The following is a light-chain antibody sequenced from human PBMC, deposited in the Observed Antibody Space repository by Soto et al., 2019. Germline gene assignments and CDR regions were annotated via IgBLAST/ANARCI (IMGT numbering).Light chain of an antibody. V-gene: IGLV2-14*01. CDR2: DVS. J-gene: IGLJ2*01. CDR3: SSYTGSSTYVK. CDR1: SSDVGGYNY. Sequence: QSALTQPASVSGSPGQSITISCTGTSSDVGGYNYVSWYQQHPGKAPKLMIYDVSNRPSGVPNRFSGSKSANTASLTISGLQAEDEADYYCSSYTGSSTYVKFGGGTKLTVL.